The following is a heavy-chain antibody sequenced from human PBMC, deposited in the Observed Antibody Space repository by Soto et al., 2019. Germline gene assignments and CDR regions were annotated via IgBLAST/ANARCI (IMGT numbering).Heavy chain of an antibody. CDR2: IAVNADTI. D-gene: IGHD2-21*02. CDR1: GFTFSSYA. CDR3: ARVGRSDSWDMWFDS. Sequence: EVHLLESGGGLVQPGGSLRLSCSVSGFTFSSYAMTWLRQTPGKGLEWVSSIAVNADTIHYADSVKGRFTNSRDNSKSTLFLQMNSLRAEDTAVYHCARVGRSDSWDMWFDSWGQGTRVTVSS. V-gene: IGHV3-23*01. J-gene: IGHJ5*01.